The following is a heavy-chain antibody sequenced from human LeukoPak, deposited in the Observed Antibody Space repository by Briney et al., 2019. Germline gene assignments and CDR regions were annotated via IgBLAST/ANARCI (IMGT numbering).Heavy chain of an antibody. J-gene: IGHJ5*02. D-gene: IGHD3-22*01. CDR1: GGSISSSSYY. Sequence: PSETLSLTCTVSGGSISSSSYYWGWIRQPPGKGLEWIGSIYYSGSTYYNPSLKSRVTISVDTSKNQFSLKLSSVTAADTAVYYCAIQRVPHYYDSSGGNWFDPWGQGTLVTVSS. CDR3: AIQRVPHYYDSSGGNWFDP. V-gene: IGHV4-39*07. CDR2: IYYSGST.